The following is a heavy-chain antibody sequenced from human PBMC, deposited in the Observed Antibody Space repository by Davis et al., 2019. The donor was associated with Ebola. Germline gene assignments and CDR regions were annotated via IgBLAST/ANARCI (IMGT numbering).Heavy chain of an antibody. CDR2: FDPDVGEP. Sequence: ASVKVSCKPSGFTLSGAAVHWVRQAPGKGLEWMGGFDPDVGEPVYAQRYQGRVTMTEDTSTDTAYMELNNLTFDDTAVYFCATAGYCAATTCYFPDWGQGTLVTVSS. D-gene: IGHD2-2*01. CDR1: GFTLSGAA. J-gene: IGHJ4*02. CDR3: ATAGYCAATTCYFPD. V-gene: IGHV1-24*01.